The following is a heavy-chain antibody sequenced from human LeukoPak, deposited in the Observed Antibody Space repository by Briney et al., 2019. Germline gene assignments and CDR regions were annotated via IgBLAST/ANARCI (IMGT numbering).Heavy chain of an antibody. CDR3: ARTYCSSTSRYLFHFDY. J-gene: IGHJ4*02. Sequence: PSETLSLTCTVSGGSISGYYWSWIRQPPGRGLEWIGYIYYSGRTNYSPSLESRVTISVDTSRSQFSLQLSSVTAADTAVYYCARTYCSSTSRYLFHFDYWGQGILVTVSS. D-gene: IGHD2-2*01. CDR2: IYYSGRT. V-gene: IGHV4-59*01. CDR1: GGSISGYY.